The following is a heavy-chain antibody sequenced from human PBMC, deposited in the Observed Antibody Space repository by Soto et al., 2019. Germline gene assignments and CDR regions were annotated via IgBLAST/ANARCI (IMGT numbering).Heavy chain of an antibody. D-gene: IGHD5-12*01. J-gene: IGHJ4*02. CDR3: AKDRTPSLGYSGYDCFDY. CDR2: ISGSGGST. Sequence: EVQLLESGGGLVQPGGSLRLSCAASGFTFSNYAMSWVRQAPGKGLEWVPGISGSGGSTYYADSVKGRFTISRDNSKNTLYLQMNSLRAEDTAVYYCAKDRTPSLGYSGYDCFDYWGQGTLVTVSS. CDR1: GFTFSNYA. V-gene: IGHV3-23*01.